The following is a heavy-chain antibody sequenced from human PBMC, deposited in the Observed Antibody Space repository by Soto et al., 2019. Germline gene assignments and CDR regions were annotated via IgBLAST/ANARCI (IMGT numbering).Heavy chain of an antibody. CDR3: ARDRTATNCYYSGMNG. CDR1: GGSISSNY. J-gene: IGHJ6*02. V-gene: IGHV4-59*01. D-gene: IGHD1-26*01. CDR2: IYYSGST. Sequence: PSETLSLTCTVSGGSISSNYWSWIRQPPGKGLEWIGYIYYSGSTNYNPSLKSRVTISVDTSKNQFSLKLSSVTAADTAVYYCARDRTATNCYYSGMNGWGPVTTATV.